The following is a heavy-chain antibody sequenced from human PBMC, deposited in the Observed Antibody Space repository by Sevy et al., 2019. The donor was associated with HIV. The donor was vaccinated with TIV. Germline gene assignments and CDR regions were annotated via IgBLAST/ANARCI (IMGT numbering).Heavy chain of an antibody. D-gene: IGHD2-8*02. Sequence: SETLSLTCTVSGDSISNGEYYWTWIRQHPGKCLEWIGYIYYTGSTYYNPSLESRVTMSVDMAKNQFSLKLTSVTAADTAMYYCARGDTVLPTGGFDIWGRCTLVTVSS. CDR2: IYYTGST. CDR3: ARGDTVLPTGGFDI. CDR1: GDSISNGEYY. V-gene: IGHV4-31*03. J-gene: IGHJ2*01.